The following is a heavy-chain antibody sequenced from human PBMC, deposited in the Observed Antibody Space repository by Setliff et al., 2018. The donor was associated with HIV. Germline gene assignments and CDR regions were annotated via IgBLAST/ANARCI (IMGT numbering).Heavy chain of an antibody. CDR3: ARGYGVVPTATDAFDI. CDR2: IVPIFGTT. CDR1: GGTFSRYS. D-gene: IGHD2-2*01. V-gene: IGHV1-69*13. Sequence: ASVKVSCKASGGTFSRYSITWIRQAPGQGLEWMGGIVPIFGTTEYAQNLKGRVTITADEPTSTAYMELSSLTSADTAVYYCARGYGVVPTATDAFDIWGQGTMVTVSS. J-gene: IGHJ3*02.